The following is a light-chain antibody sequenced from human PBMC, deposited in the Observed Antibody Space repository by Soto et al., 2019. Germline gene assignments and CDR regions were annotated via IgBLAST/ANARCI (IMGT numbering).Light chain of an antibody. CDR2: EVS. V-gene: IGLV2-14*01. CDR3: SSYTSSNTLVV. Sequence: QSALTQPASVSGSPGQSITISCTGTSSDVGGYNYVSWYQQHPGKAPKLMIYEVSNRPSGVSNRFSGSKSGNTASLTISGLQAEDEADYYCSSYTSSNTLVVFGGGTKLPVL. CDR1: SSDVGGYNY. J-gene: IGLJ2*01.